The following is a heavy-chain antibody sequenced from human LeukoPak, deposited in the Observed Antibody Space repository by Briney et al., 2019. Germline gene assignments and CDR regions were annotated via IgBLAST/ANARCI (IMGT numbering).Heavy chain of an antibody. D-gene: IGHD7-27*01. J-gene: IGHJ4*02. Sequence: GGSLRLSCTAAGFAFSKHWMSWVRQALGKGLECVARIKEDGSEKHYVDSVRGRFTISRDNARNSLYLQMNNLRADDTAVYYCARDYTGGWNDFWGQGTLVTVSS. CDR2: IKEDGSEK. V-gene: IGHV3-7*01. CDR1: GFAFSKHW. CDR3: ARDYTGGWNDF.